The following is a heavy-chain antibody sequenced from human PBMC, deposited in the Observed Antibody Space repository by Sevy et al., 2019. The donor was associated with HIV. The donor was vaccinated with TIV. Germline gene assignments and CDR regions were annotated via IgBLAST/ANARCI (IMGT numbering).Heavy chain of an antibody. J-gene: IGHJ4*02. D-gene: IGHD1-26*01. CDR1: GGSITSLY. Sequence: SETLSLTCTVSGGSITSLYWNWIRQPPGKGLEWIANIYYNGHINHKPSLKSRVTLSLDTSKNQSSLRLSSVTAADTAMYYCAGENAWGRGYSWGQGTLVTVSS. V-gene: IGHV4-59*08. CDR2: IYYNGHI. CDR3: AGENAWGRGYS.